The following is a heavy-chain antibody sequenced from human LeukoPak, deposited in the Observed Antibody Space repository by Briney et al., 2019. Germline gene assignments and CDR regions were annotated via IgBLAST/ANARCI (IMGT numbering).Heavy chain of an antibody. CDR2: GSHDGRNK. V-gene: IGHV3-30*18. J-gene: IGHJ4*02. D-gene: IGHD6-13*01. CDR1: GFIFRNYA. Sequence: PGRSLRLSCVASGFIFRNYAMHWVRQAPGKGLEGVAVGSHDGRNKIYGDSVKGRFTISRDNSKNTVYLQMDNLRPEDTAVYYCAKDRDSSAWSFFDFWGQGTLVTVSS. CDR3: AKDRDSSAWSFFDF.